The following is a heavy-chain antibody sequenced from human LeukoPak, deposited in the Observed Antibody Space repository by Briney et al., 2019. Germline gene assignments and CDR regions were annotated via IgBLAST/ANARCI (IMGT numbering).Heavy chain of an antibody. D-gene: IGHD1-7*01. CDR1: GFSFSDYY. CDR2: ISSSGGTM. Sequence: GGSLRLSCAASGFSFSDYYMSWIRQAPGKGLEWVSYISSSGGTMSYADSVKGRFTISRDNAKNSLYLQMSSLRAEDAAIYYCARVIGNYASDYWGQGALVTVSS. J-gene: IGHJ4*02. CDR3: ARVIGNYASDY. V-gene: IGHV3-11*04.